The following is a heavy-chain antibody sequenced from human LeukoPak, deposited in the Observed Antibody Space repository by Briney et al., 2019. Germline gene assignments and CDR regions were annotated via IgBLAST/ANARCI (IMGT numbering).Heavy chain of an antibody. V-gene: IGHV3-23*01. CDR1: GFTFSSYA. J-gene: IGHJ4*02. CDR2: FSGTSTN. D-gene: IGHD6-19*01. Sequence: GGSLRLSCAASGFTFSSYAMSWVRQAPGKGLEWVSTFSGTSTNSYADAVKGRVTISRDNSKNTLYLQMNSMRAEDTAVYYCAKLRQWQPQRYFFEYWGQGALVTVAS. CDR3: AKLRQWQPQRYFFEY.